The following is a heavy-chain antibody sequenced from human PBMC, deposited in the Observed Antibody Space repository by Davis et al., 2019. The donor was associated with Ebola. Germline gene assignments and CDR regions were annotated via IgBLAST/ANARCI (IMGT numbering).Heavy chain of an antibody. V-gene: IGHV3-30*14. CDR3: ARDGGYCSGGSCYATDY. CDR1: GFIFNNNA. CDR2: ISYDGSNK. Sequence: GGSLRLSCAASGFIFNNNAMHWVRQAPGKGLEWVAVISYDGSNKYYADSVKGRFTISRDNSKNTLYLQMNSLRAEDTAVYYCARDGGYCSGGSCYATDYWGQGTLVTVSS. D-gene: IGHD2-15*01. J-gene: IGHJ4*02.